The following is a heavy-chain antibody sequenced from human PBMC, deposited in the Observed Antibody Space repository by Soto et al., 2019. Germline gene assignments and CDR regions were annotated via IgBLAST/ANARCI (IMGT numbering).Heavy chain of an antibody. CDR1: GFTFSGSA. Sequence: GGSLRLSCAASGFTFSGSAMHLVRQASGKGLEWVGRIRSKANSYATAYAASVKGRFTISRDDSKNTAYLQMNSLKTEDTVVYYCTRHDSNYDFWSGSPPRYGMDVWGQGTTVTVSS. CDR3: TRHDSNYDFWSGSPPRYGMDV. J-gene: IGHJ6*02. V-gene: IGHV3-73*01. D-gene: IGHD3-3*01. CDR2: IRSKANSYAT.